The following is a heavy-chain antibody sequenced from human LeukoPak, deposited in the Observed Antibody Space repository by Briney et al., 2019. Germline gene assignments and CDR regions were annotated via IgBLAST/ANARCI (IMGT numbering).Heavy chain of an antibody. Sequence: GGSLRLSCAASGFTFSSYWMSWVRQAPGKGLEWVANIKQDGSEKYYVDSVKGRFTISRDNAKNSLYLQMNSLRAEDTAVYYCAREVITFGGVIVTYPDYWGQGTLVTVSS. CDR3: AREVITFGGVIVTYPDY. CDR2: IKQDGSEK. D-gene: IGHD3-16*02. CDR1: GFTFSSYW. V-gene: IGHV3-7*01. J-gene: IGHJ4*02.